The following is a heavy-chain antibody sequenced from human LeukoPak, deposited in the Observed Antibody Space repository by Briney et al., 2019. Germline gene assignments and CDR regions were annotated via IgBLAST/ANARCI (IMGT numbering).Heavy chain of an antibody. CDR2: FHPEDGET. J-gene: IGHJ5*02. D-gene: IGHD3-22*01. CDR1: GYTLTELS. CDR3: ATAYYYASSGYRNWFDP. Sequence: GASVKVSCKVSGYTLTELSMHWVRQAPGKGPEWMGGFHPEDGETIYAQKFQGRVTMTEDTSTDTAYMELSSLRSEDTAVYYCATAYYYASSGYRNWFDPWGQGTLVTVSS. V-gene: IGHV1-24*01.